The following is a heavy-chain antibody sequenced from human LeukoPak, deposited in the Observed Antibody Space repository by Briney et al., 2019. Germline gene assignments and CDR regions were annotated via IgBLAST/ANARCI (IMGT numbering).Heavy chain of an antibody. Sequence: ASVKVSCKASGYTFTSYGISWVRQASGQGLEWMGWISAYNDDTHYAQKLQGRVTMTTDTSTSTAYMELRSLRSDDTAVYYCARDGSVAGSDYWGQGTLVTVSS. CDR2: ISAYNDDT. V-gene: IGHV1-18*04. J-gene: IGHJ4*02. CDR3: ARDGSVAGSDY. D-gene: IGHD6-19*01. CDR1: GYTFTSYG.